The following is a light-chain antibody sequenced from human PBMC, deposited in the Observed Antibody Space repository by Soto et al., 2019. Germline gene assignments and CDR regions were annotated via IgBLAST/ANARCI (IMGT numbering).Light chain of an antibody. Sequence: QAVVTQEPSLTVSPGGTVTLTCGSSTRAVTSGHYPYWFQQKPGQAPRTLIYDTSNKHSWTPARFSGSLLGGKAALTLSGAQPEDEAEYYCLLSYSGARSGVFGGGTKLTVL. CDR1: TRAVTSGHY. CDR3: LLSYSGARSGV. J-gene: IGLJ2*01. CDR2: DTS. V-gene: IGLV7-46*01.